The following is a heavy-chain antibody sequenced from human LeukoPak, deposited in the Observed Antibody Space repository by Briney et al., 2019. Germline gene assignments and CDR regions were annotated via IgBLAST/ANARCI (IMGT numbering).Heavy chain of an antibody. CDR3: ARDRGGSGTLSHNWFDP. CDR2: IYRSGST. CDR1: GGSISSDAYS. J-gene: IGHJ5*02. Sequence: PSQTLSLTCAVSGGSISSDAYSWSWIRQPPGKGLEWIGYIYRSGSTYYNPSLKSRVTISVDTSNNRFSLRLSSVTAADTAVYYCARDRGGSGTLSHNWFDPWGQGTLVTVSS. D-gene: IGHD3-10*01. V-gene: IGHV4-30-2*01.